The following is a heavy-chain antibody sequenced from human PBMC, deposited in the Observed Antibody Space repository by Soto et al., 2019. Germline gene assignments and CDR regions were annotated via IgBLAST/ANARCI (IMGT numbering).Heavy chain of an antibody. CDR3: AELELRGSRDGYYYYYGMDV. CDR2: IIPIFGTA. V-gene: IGHV1-69*13. CDR1: GGTFSSYA. Sequence: SVKVSCKASGGTFSSYAISWVRQAPGQGLEWMGGIIPIFGTANYAQKFQGRVTITADESTSTAYMELSSLRSEDTAVYYCAELELRGSRDGYYYYYGMDVWGQGTTVTVSS. J-gene: IGHJ6*02. D-gene: IGHD1-7*01.